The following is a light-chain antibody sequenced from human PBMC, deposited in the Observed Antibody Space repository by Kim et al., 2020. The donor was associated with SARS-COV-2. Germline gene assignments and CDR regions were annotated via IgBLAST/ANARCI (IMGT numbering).Light chain of an antibody. CDR3: QQYHNMQT. J-gene: IGKJ2*01. V-gene: IGKV3-15*01. CDR2: GAS. Sequence: LSGSPGERAPLSCRASQSISSNLAWYQQKPGQAPRLLIYGASTRATDIPVRFSGSGSGTEFTLTISSLQSEDFVVYYCQQYHNMQTFGQGTKLEIK. CDR1: QSISSN.